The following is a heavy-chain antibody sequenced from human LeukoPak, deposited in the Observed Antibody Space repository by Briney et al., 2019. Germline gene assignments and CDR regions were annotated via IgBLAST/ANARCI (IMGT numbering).Heavy chain of an antibody. CDR2: ISSSGSTI. CDR3: AKDSGDTSGNWFDP. J-gene: IGHJ5*02. D-gene: IGHD6-19*01. Sequence: GGSLRLSCAASGFTFSSYEMHWVRQAPGKGLEWVSYISSSGSTIYYADSVKGRFTVSRDNAKNSLFLQMNSLRAEDTAVYYCAKDSGDTSGNWFDPWGQGTLVTVSS. V-gene: IGHV3-48*03. CDR1: GFTFSSYE.